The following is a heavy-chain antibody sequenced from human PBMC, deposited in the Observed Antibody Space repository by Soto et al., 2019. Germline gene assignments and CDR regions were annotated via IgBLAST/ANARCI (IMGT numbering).Heavy chain of an antibody. V-gene: IGHV3-21*01. CDR2: ISSSSSYI. J-gene: IGHJ4*02. D-gene: IGHD3-9*01. CDR3: ARGTGGTYYDILSIPDY. Sequence: GGSLRLSCAASGFTFSSYSMNWVRQAPGKGLEWVSSISSSSSYIYYADSVKGRFTISRDNAKNSLYLQMNSLRAEDTAVYYCARGTGGTYYDILSIPDYWGQGTLVTVSS. CDR1: GFTFSSYS.